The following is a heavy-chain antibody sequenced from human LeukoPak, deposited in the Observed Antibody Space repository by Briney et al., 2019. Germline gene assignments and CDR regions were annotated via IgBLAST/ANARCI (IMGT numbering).Heavy chain of an antibody. CDR1: GYTFTSYD. Sequence: ASVKVSCKASGYTFTSYDINWVRQATGQGLEWMGWMNPNSGNTGYAQKFQGRVTMTRNTSISTAYMELSSLRSEDTAVYYCARPDCSGGSCQGSYYYYYGVDVWGQGTTVTVSS. D-gene: IGHD2-15*01. CDR2: MNPNSGNT. V-gene: IGHV1-8*01. J-gene: IGHJ6*02. CDR3: ARPDCSGGSCQGSYYYYYGVDV.